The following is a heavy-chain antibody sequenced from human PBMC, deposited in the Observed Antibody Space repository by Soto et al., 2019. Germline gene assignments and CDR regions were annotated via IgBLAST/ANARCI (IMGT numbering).Heavy chain of an antibody. V-gene: IGHV4-39*01. Sequence: SETLSLTCTVSGGSISSSSYYWGWIRQPPGKGLEWIGSIYYSGNTYYNPSLKSRVTISVDTSKNQFSLKLSSVTAADTAVYYCARMVRGVIITRWFDPWGQGTLVTVSS. CDR2: IYYSGNT. CDR1: GGSISSSSYY. CDR3: ARMVRGVIITRWFDP. D-gene: IGHD3-10*01. J-gene: IGHJ5*02.